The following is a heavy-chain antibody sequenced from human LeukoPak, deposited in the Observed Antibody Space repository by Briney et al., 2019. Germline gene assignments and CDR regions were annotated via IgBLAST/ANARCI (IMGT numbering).Heavy chain of an antibody. CDR2: INPSGGST. J-gene: IGHJ4*02. CDR3: ARDMGLSEWELLVGY. V-gene: IGHV1-46*02. Sequence: ASVKVSCKSSGYTFNGYYMHWVRQAPGQRLEWMGIINPSGGSTSYAQKFQGRVTMTRDMSTSTVYMELSSLRSEDTAVYYCARDMGLSEWELLVGYWGQGTLVSVSS. D-gene: IGHD1-26*01. CDR1: GYTFNGYY.